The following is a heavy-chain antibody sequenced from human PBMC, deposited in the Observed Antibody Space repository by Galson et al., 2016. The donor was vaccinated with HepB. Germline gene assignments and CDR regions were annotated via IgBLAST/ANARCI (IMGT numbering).Heavy chain of an antibody. CDR2: ISYSGST. CDR3: ARSLTSHYYYAVDV. Sequence: TLSLTCSVSGGSITSGSYYWNWIRQHPGKGLEWIGYISYSGSTYYSPSPKSRVTISVDTSKNQFSLNLSSVTAADTAIYYCARSLTSHYYYAVDVWGQGTTVTVSS. D-gene: IGHD6-6*01. V-gene: IGHV4-31*03. CDR1: GGSITSGSYY. J-gene: IGHJ6*02.